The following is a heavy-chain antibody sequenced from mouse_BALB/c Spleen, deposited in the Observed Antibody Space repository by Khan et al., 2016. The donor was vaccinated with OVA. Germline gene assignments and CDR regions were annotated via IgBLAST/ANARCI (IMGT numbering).Heavy chain of an antibody. Sequence: EVQLQESGPGLVKPSQSLSLTCSVTGYSITGGYYWNWIRQFPGNKLEWMGYITYDGSNNYNPSLRNRISITRDTSKNQFFLKLNSVTTEDTATXYCASDDYDGAWFTYWGQGTLVTVSA. J-gene: IGHJ3*01. V-gene: IGHV3-6*02. CDR1: GYSITGGYY. CDR2: ITYDGSN. CDR3: ASDDYDGAWFTY. D-gene: IGHD2-4*01.